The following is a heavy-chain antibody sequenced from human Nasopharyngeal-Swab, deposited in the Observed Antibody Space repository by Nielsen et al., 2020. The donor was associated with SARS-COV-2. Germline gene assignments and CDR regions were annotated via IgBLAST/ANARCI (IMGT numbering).Heavy chain of an antibody. Sequence: GGSLRLSCAASGFTFNDYSMNWVRQAPGKGLEWVSYISSSSSTIYYADSVKGRFTISRDNAQNSLSLQMNSLRGEDTAIYYCARASKTGAAAGLHPFGNWGQGTLVTVSS. CDR3: ARASKTGAAAGLHPFGN. J-gene: IGHJ4*02. CDR2: ISSSSSTI. D-gene: IGHD6-13*01. V-gene: IGHV3-48*01. CDR1: GFTFNDYS.